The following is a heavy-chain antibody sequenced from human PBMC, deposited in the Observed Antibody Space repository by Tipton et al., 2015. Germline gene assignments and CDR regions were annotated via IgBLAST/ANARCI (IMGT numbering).Heavy chain of an antibody. V-gene: IGHV4-4*09. CDR2: IHSTGNS. D-gene: IGHD3-22*01. J-gene: IGHJ4*02. Sequence: TLSLTCTVPGGSISRFYWSWIRQPPGKGLEWIGYIHSTGNSAYNPSLQSRVTMSVDTPKNQFSLGLSSVTAADTAVYSCARHDSTGFHFEDWGQGTLVTVSS. CDR3: ARHDSTGFHFED. CDR1: GGSISRFY.